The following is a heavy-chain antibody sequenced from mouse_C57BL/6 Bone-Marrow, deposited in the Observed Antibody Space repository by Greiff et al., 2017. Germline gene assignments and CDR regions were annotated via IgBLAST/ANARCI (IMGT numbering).Heavy chain of an antibody. Sequence: VQLQQSGPGLVQPSQSLSITCTVSGFSLTSYGVHWVRQSPGKGLAWLGVIWSGGSTDYNAAFMSRLRITKYNSKIQVVIKMNSLQADDTAIYYCAKNGMSTTNYYARDYWGQGTSVTVAS. CDR1: GFSLTSYG. J-gene: IGHJ4*01. D-gene: IGHD2-4*01. V-gene: IGHV2-5*01. CDR2: IWSGGST. CDR3: AKNGMSTTNYYARDY.